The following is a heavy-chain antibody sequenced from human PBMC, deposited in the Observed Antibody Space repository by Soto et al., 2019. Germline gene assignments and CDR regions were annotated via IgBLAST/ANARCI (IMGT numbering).Heavy chain of an antibody. V-gene: IGHV3-30*18. CDR2: ISHDGSNT. CDR3: AQEPKIQLWLHYVDY. Sequence: QVQLVQSGGNVVQPGRSLRLSCAASGFTFSNYGMHWVRQAPGKGLEWLAFISHDGSNTYYADSVKGRFTISRDNSKKTLYLQMNSLRAEDTAVLYCAQEPKIQLWLHYVDYWGQGTLVTVSS. CDR1: GFTFSNYG. D-gene: IGHD5-18*01. J-gene: IGHJ4*02.